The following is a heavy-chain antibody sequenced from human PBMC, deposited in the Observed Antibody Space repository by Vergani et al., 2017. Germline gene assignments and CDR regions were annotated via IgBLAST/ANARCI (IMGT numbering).Heavy chain of an antibody. CDR3: AIGTIAVAVGFDY. Sequence: QLQLQESGPGLVKPSATLSLTCSVSGASIRSSNYYWGWIRQPPGKGLEWIGSIYHSGSTYYNASLKSRVTISVDTSKNQFSLKLTSVTAADTAVYYCAIGTIAVAVGFDYWGQGTLVTVSS. D-gene: IGHD6-19*01. V-gene: IGHV4-39*07. CDR2: IYHSGST. J-gene: IGHJ4*02. CDR1: GASIRSSNYY.